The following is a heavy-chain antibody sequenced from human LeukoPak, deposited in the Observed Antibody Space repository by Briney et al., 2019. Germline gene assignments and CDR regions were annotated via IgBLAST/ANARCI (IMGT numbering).Heavy chain of an antibody. Sequence: GGSLRLSCAASGFTFSSYEGNWVRQAPGKVLEWVSYISSSGSTIYYADSVKGRFTISRDNAKNSLYLQMNSLRAEDTAVYYCAELGITMIGGVWGKGTTVTISS. CDR3: AELGITMIGGV. D-gene: IGHD3-10*02. V-gene: IGHV3-48*03. CDR2: ISSSGSTI. J-gene: IGHJ6*04. CDR1: GFTFSSYE.